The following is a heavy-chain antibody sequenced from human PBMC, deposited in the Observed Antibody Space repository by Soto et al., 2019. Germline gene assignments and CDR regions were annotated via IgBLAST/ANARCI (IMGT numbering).Heavy chain of an antibody. CDR2: IYHSGST. CDR1: GGSISSGGYS. Sequence: SETLSLTCAVSGGSISSGGYSWSWIRQPPGKGLEWIGYIYHSGSTYYNPSLKSRVTISVDRSKNQFSLKLSSVTAADTAVYYCARENTAMATVDYWGQGTLVTVSS. J-gene: IGHJ4*02. V-gene: IGHV4-30-2*01. D-gene: IGHD5-18*01. CDR3: ARENTAMATVDY.